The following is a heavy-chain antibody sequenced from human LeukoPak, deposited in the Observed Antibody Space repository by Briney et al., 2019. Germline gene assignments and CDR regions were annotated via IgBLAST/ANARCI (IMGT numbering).Heavy chain of an antibody. D-gene: IGHD3-16*01. Sequence: PGGSLRLSCAVSGLTFSRYWMTWVRQAPGKGLEWVASINQYGSEKYYADSVKGRFTISRDNAKNSVSLQMNSLRAEDTAVYYCARSLGDDWGQGTLVTVSS. J-gene: IGHJ4*02. CDR3: ARSLGDD. CDR2: INQYGSEK. CDR1: GLTFSRYW. V-gene: IGHV3-7*01.